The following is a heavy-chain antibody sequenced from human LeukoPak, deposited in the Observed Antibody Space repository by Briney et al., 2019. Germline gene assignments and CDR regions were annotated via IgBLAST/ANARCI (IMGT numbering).Heavy chain of an antibody. D-gene: IGHD4-11*01. Sequence: GESLKISCKGSGSNFTNYLIAWVRKMPGKGLDWMGFIYPGDSDPRYSPSFQGQVTISADKSISTAYLQWNSLKASDTAMYYCARSKSKPSFDYWGQGTLVTVSS. CDR2: IYPGDSDP. J-gene: IGHJ4*02. V-gene: IGHV5-51*01. CDR3: ARSKSKPSFDY. CDR1: GSNFTNYL.